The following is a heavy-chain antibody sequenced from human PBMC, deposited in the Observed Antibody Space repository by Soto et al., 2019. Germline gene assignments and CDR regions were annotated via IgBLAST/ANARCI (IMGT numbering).Heavy chain of an antibody. V-gene: IGHV3-23*01. CDR3: AKDSVLRFREWLLYLSD. D-gene: IGHD3-3*01. J-gene: IGHJ4*02. CDR1: GFTFSSYA. Sequence: PEGSMRLSCAASGFTFSSYAMSWVRQAPGKEMEWVSALSRSGGSTYSADSVKGRFTIFRDNSKNTLYLQMNSLNAEDKAVYYCAKDSVLRFREWLLYLSDWGQG. CDR2: LSRSGGST.